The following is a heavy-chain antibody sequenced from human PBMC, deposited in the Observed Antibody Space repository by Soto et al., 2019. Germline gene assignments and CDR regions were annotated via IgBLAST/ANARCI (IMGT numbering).Heavy chain of an antibody. Sequence: PGGSLRLSCAASGFTFSSYSMNWVRQAPGKGLEWVSSISSSSSYIYYADSVKGRFTISRDNAKNSLYLQMNSLRAEDTAVYYCARDTLLGSSSSGYDYWGQGTLVTVSS. CDR1: GFTFSSYS. CDR2: ISSSSSYI. V-gene: IGHV3-21*01. J-gene: IGHJ4*02. D-gene: IGHD6-6*01. CDR3: ARDTLLGSSSSGYDY.